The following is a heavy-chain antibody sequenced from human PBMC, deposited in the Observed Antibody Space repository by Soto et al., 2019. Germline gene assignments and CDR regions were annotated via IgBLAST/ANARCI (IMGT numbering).Heavy chain of an antibody. Sequence: EGSLGRSCAASGFTLGSYGIHWVRQAPGKGLEWVAVISYDGSNRYYADSVKGRFTISRDNSKNTLYLQMNSLRAEDTAVYYCAKGGDAYNSFFDYGGQGTPVTVSS. V-gene: IGHV3-30*18. D-gene: IGHD3-10*01. CDR2: ISYDGSNR. CDR3: AKGGDAYNSFFDY. J-gene: IGHJ4*02. CDR1: GFTLGSYG.